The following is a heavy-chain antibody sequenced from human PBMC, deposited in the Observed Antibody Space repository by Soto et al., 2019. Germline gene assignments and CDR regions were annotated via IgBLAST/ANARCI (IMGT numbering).Heavy chain of an antibody. CDR1: GYTFSSYG. J-gene: IGHJ4*02. CDR2: ISTYNGNT. Sequence: QIPLEQSGGEVKKPGASVKVSSKAAGYTFSSYGISWVRQAPGQGLEWVGWISTYNGNTNYAQKLQDRVTMTTDTSTTTAYMELRSLRFDDTAIYYCARDNYERSGYFDYWGQGTLVTVSS. CDR3: ARDNYERSGYFDY. V-gene: IGHV1-18*01. D-gene: IGHD3-22*01.